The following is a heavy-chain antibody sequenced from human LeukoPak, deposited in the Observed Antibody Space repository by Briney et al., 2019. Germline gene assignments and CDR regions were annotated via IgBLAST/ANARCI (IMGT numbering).Heavy chain of an antibody. J-gene: IGHJ5*02. V-gene: IGHV3-23*01. CDR1: GFTFSSYA. Sequence: PGGSLRLSCAASGFTFSSYAMSWVRHAPGEGLEWVSAISDSGGTTYYADSVKGRFTISRDNSKNTLYLQMNSLRGEDTAVNYCAKLTRGYCSSAACPNWFDPWGQGTLVTVSS. CDR3: AKLTRGYCSSAACPNWFDP. CDR2: ISDSGGTT. D-gene: IGHD2-2*01.